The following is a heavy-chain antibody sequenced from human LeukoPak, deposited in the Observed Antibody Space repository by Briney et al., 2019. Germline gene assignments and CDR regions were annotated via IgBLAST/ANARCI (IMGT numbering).Heavy chain of an antibody. CDR1: GFTFSNYA. D-gene: IGHD5-18*01. J-gene: IGHJ4*02. V-gene: IGHV3-23*01. Sequence: HAGGSLRLSCAASGFTFSNYAMSWARQAPGKGLEWVSAISGSGGSTYYADSVKGRFTISRDNSKNTLYLQMDSLRAEDTAVYYCTKGTIWLPFDYWGQGTLVTVS. CDR2: ISGSGGST. CDR3: TKGTIWLPFDY.